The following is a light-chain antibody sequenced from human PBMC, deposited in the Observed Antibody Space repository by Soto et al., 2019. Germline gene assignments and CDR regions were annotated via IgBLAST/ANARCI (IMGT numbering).Light chain of an antibody. CDR1: SSDVGGYNY. J-gene: IGLJ1*01. CDR2: EVS. CDR3: SSYAGSNNWN. V-gene: IGLV2-8*01. Sequence: QSALTQPPSASGSPGQSVTISCTGTSSDVGGYNYVSWYQQHPGKAPKLMIYEVSKRPSGFPDRFSGSKSGNTASLTVSGLQAEDEADYYCSSYAGSNNWNFGTGTKLTVL.